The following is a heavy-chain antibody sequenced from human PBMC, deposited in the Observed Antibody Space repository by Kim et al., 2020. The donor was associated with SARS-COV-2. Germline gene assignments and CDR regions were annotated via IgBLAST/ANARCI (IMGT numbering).Heavy chain of an antibody. J-gene: IGHJ4*02. Sequence: ADSVKGRFTIARDNAKNSLYLQMNSLRAEDTAVYYCARVADSSGEYYFDYWGQGTLVTVSS. D-gene: IGHD6-19*01. V-gene: IGHV3-11*05. CDR3: ARVADSSGEYYFDY.